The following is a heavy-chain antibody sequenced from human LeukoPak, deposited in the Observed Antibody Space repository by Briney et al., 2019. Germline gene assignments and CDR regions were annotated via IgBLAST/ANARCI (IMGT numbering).Heavy chain of an antibody. D-gene: IGHD3-3*01. Sequence: SETLSLTCTVSGGSISSYYWSWIRQPAGKGLEWIGRIYTSGSTNYNPSLKSRVTMSVDTSKNQFSLKLSSVTAADTAVYYCARAYDFWSGYYTRGNDAFDIWGQGTMVTVSS. CDR2: IYTSGST. CDR1: GGSISSYY. CDR3: ARAYDFWSGYYTRGNDAFDI. V-gene: IGHV4-4*07. J-gene: IGHJ3*02.